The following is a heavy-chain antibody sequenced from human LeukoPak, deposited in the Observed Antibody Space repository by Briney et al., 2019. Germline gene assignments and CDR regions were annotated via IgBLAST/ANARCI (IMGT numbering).Heavy chain of an antibody. CDR1: GGSISSSSYY. CDR3: ARQMGYFDILTPPVY. J-gene: IGHJ4*02. D-gene: IGHD3-9*01. CDR2: IYYSGST. Sequence: SETLSLACTVSGGSISSSSYYWGWIRQPPGKGLEWIGSIYYSGSTYYNPSLKSRVTISVDTSKNQFSLKLSSVTAADTAVYYCARQMGYFDILTPPVYWGQGTLVTVSS. V-gene: IGHV4-39*01.